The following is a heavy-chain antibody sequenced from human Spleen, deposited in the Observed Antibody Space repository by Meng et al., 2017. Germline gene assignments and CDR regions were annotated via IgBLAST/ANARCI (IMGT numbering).Heavy chain of an antibody. V-gene: IGHV3-23*01. J-gene: IGHJ4*02. CDR3: AKGYYDSSGYYYF. D-gene: IGHD3-22*01. CDR2: ISARGGST. Sequence: ETLSLTCAVYGGSFSGYYWSWVRQTPGKGLEWVSSISARGGSTYYADAVKGRFTISKDKSENTLYLQMNSLRAEDTAVYYCAKGYYDSSGYYYFWGQGTLVTVSS. CDR1: GGSFSGYY.